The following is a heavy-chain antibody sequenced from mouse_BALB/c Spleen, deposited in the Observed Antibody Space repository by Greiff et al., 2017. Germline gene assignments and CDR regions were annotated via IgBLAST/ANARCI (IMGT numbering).Heavy chain of an antibody. J-gene: IGHJ4*01. D-gene: IGHD4-1*02. CDR1: GFTFSSYT. CDR2: ISSGGSYT. V-gene: IGHV5-6-4*01. CDR3: TSNWEGDAMDY. Sequence: EVMLVESGGGLVKPGGSLKLSCAASGFTFSSYTMSWVRQTPEKRLEWVATISSGGSYTYYPDSVKGRFTISRDNAKNTLYLQMSSLKSEDTAMYYCTSNWEGDAMDYWVKEPQSPSSQ.